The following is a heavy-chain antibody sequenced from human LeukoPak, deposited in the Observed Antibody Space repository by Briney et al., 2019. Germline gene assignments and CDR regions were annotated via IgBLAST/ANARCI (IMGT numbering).Heavy chain of an antibody. D-gene: IGHD3-22*01. CDR1: GFTFSRHW. CDR2: IKHDGSEK. J-gene: IGHJ4*02. CDR3: ATPLDYYDRSDSHQGGD. V-gene: IGHV3-7*03. Sequence: GGSLRLSCAASGFTFSRHWMTWVRRAPGKGLEWVANIKHDGSEKNYVDSVKGRFTISRDNAKNSPYLQMNSLRAEDTAVYYCATPLDYYDRSDSHQGGDWGQGTLVTVSS.